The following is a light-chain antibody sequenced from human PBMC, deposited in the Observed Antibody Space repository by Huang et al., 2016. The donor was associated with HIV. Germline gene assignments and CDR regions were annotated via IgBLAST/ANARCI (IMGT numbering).Light chain of an antibody. V-gene: IGKV3-11*01. CDR2: DAF. CDR3: QQRSNWWT. CDR1: QRVSSY. Sequence: EIVLTQSPATLSLSPGERATLSCRASQRVSSYLAWYQQKPGQAPRLLLYDAFDRATGIPARFRGSGSGTDFTLTISSLEPEDFAVYYCQQRSNWWTFGQGTKVEIK. J-gene: IGKJ1*01.